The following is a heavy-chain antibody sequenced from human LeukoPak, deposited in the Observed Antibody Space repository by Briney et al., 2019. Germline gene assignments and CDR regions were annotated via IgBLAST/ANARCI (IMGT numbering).Heavy chain of an antibody. V-gene: IGHV3-7*01. CDR1: GFTFSSYW. J-gene: IGHJ6*03. CDR2: IKQDGSEK. D-gene: IGHD3-3*01. Sequence: GGSLRLSCAASGFTFSSYWMSWVRQAPGKGLEWVANIKQDGSEKYYVDSVKGRFTISRDNAKNSLYLQMNSLRAEDTAVYYCARVGPKGYYDSWSGTEDYYYYYMDVWGKGTTVTVSS. CDR3: ARVGPKGYYDSWSGTEDYYYYYMDV.